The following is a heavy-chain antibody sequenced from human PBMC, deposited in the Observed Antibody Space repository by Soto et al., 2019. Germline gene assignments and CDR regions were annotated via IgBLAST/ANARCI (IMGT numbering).Heavy chain of an antibody. Sequence: ASVKVSCKASGYTFSSYGISWVRQAPGHGLEWMGWISVYNGNTHYAQKFQGRVSMTTDTSTTTAYMDLRSLRSDDTAVYYCARVERGQSPGIAVADFLIDYWGQGTLVTVSS. CDR1: GYTFSSYG. CDR2: ISVYNGNT. CDR3: ARVERGQSPGIAVADFLIDY. V-gene: IGHV1-18*01. D-gene: IGHD6-19*01. J-gene: IGHJ4*02.